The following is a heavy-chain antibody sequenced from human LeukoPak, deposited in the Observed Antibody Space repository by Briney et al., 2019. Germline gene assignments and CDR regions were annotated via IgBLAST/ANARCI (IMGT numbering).Heavy chain of an antibody. Sequence: KASETLSPTCTVSGGSVSNYYWSWIRQSPGKGLEWIAYIHSSGSTNYNPSLKSRVTISVDTSEDQFSLQLNSVTAADTAVYFCARHAWVVAVHTGQTLYYFDSWSQGTLVTVSS. D-gene: IGHD2-15*01. J-gene: IGHJ4*02. CDR2: IHSSGST. CDR1: GGSVSNYY. V-gene: IGHV4-59*08. CDR3: ARHAWVVAVHTGQTLYYFDS.